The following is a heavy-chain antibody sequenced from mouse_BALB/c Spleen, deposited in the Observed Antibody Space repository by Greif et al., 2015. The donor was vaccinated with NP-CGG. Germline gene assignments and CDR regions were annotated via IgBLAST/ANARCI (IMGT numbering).Heavy chain of an antibody. Sequence: QVQLQQSGPELVKPGASMKISCKASGYAFSSSWMNWVKQRPGQGLEWIGRIYPGDGDTNYNGKFKGKATLTADKSSSTAYMQLSSLTSVGSSVYFCARKGEYGNYGAMDYGGQGTSVTVSS. V-gene: IGHV1-82*01. J-gene: IGHJ4*01. CDR2: IYPGDGDT. D-gene: IGHD2-10*02. CDR1: GYAFSSSW. CDR3: ARKGEYGNYGAMDY.